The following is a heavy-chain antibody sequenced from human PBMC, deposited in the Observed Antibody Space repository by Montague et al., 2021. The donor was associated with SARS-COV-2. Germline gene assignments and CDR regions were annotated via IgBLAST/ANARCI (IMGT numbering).Heavy chain of an antibody. D-gene: IGHD1-26*01. CDR1: GASINTYY. Sequence: SETLSLSCTVSGASINTYYWSWIRQPRGKGLEWIGYVHFSGSTNYNPSLRSRVTLSVDTSRNQFSLTLTSVTAAGTAVYYCARHGRGSYYYYYGMDVWGQGTTVTVSS. V-gene: IGHV4-59*08. J-gene: IGHJ6*02. CDR3: ARHGRGSYYYYYGMDV. CDR2: VHFSGST.